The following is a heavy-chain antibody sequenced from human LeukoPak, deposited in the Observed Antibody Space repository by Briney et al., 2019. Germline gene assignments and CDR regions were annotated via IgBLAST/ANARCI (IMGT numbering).Heavy chain of an antibody. V-gene: IGHV3-64D*09. CDR1: GFTFSSYA. Sequence: GGSLRLSCSASGFTFSSYAMHWVRQAPGKGLEYVPAISSNGGSTYYADSVKGRFTISRDNSKNTLYLQMSSLRAEDTAVYYCVKSGYWGQGTLVTVSS. J-gene: IGHJ4*02. CDR3: VKSGY. CDR2: ISSNGGST.